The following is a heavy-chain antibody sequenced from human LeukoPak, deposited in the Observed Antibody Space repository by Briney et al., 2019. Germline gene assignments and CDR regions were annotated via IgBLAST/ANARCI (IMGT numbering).Heavy chain of an antibody. Sequence: GGSLRLSCAASGFTFSSYGMSWVRQAPGKGLEWVSAISGSGGSTYYADSVKGRFTISRDNSKNTLYLQMNSLRAEDTAVYYCAKDEEGITMVRGVIDYWGQGALVTVSS. J-gene: IGHJ4*02. D-gene: IGHD3-10*01. CDR1: GFTFSSYG. CDR3: AKDEEGITMVRGVIDY. CDR2: ISGSGGST. V-gene: IGHV3-23*01.